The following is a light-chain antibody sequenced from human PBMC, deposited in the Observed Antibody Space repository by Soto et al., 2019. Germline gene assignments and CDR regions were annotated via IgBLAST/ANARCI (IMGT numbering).Light chain of an antibody. CDR3: QSYDSSLSGKV. Sequence: QSVLTQPPSVSGAPGQRVTISRTGSSSNIGAGYDVHWYQQLPGTAPKLLIYGNSNRPSGVPDRFSGSKSGTSASLAITGLQAEYEADYYCQSYDSSLSGKVFGGGTKLTVL. J-gene: IGLJ2*01. CDR2: GNS. CDR1: SSNIGAGYD. V-gene: IGLV1-40*01.